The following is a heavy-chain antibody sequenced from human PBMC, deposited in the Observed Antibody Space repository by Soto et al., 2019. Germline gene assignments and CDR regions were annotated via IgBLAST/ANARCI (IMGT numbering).Heavy chain of an antibody. D-gene: IGHD6-19*01. CDR1: GDSVSSTSAA. V-gene: IGHV6-1*01. Sequence: SETLSLTCAISGDSVSSTSAAWSWIRQSPSRGLEWLGRTYYRSKWYSDYAVSVKSRITINPDTSKNQFSLQLNSVTPEDTAVYYCARGSYYSGWVWGQGTLVTVSS. CDR2: TYYRSKWYS. J-gene: IGHJ4*02. CDR3: ARGSYYSGWV.